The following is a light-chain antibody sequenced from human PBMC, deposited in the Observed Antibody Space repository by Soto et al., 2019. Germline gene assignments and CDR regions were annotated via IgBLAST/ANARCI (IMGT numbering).Light chain of an antibody. Sequence: IQLTQSPSSLSASVGDRVTITCRASQGVSIYLAWYQQKLGKAPKVLIYGASTLQAGVPSRFSGSGSGPDFTLTISSLQPDDFATYYCQQYMSYSLGQGTKVDIK. CDR1: QGVSIY. CDR2: GAS. J-gene: IGKJ1*01. CDR3: QQYMSYS. V-gene: IGKV1-9*01.